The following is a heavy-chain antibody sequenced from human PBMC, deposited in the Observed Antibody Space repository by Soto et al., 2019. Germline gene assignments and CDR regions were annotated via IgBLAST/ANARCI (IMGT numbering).Heavy chain of an antibody. D-gene: IGHD1-1*01. J-gene: IGHJ4*02. Sequence: GGSLRLSCAASGFTFSDYYMSWIRQAPGKGLEWVSYISSSGSTIYYADSVKGRFTISRDNAKNSLYLQMNSLRAEDTAVYYCARSVWNDVGAPYDFDYWGQGTLVTVSS. V-gene: IGHV3-11*01. CDR2: ISSSGSTI. CDR3: ARSVWNDVGAPYDFDY. CDR1: GFTFSDYY.